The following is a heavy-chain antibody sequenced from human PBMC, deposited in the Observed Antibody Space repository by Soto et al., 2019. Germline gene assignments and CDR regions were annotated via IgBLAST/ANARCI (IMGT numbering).Heavy chain of an antibody. J-gene: IGHJ4*02. CDR1: GFSFSHYA. D-gene: IGHD3-10*01. CDR3: AKDSISDRARFNFAS. V-gene: IGHV3-23*01. Sequence: GGSLRLSCAASGFSFSHYAMNGVRQAPGKGLEWVSGISGGGGGTYYADSVKGRFIISRDNSKNTVYLQMNSLRAEDTAFYYCAKDSISDRARFNFASSGQGTLVTVSS. CDR2: ISGGGGGT.